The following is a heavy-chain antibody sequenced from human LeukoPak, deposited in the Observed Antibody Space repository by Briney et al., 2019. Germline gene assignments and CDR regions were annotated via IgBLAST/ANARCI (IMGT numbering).Heavy chain of an antibody. J-gene: IGHJ4*02. CDR3: AKAGREVDSSSLYLFFDS. CDR1: GFSFNYYA. Sequence: PGGSLRLSCAASGFSFNYYAMSWVRQGPGKGLEWVSSLSESGVSTYHADSVRGRFTISRDNSKNTLYLQMSSLRAEDTAIYYCAKAGREVDSSSLYLFFDSWGQGTLVTVSS. CDR2: LSESGVST. D-gene: IGHD6-13*01. V-gene: IGHV3-23*01.